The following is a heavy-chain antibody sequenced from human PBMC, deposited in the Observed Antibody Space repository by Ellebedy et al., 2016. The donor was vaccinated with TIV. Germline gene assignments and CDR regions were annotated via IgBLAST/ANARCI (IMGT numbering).Heavy chain of an antibody. CDR3: AHTLNSRSFDY. CDR1: GFSLSTSEIY. D-gene: IGHD2/OR15-2a*01. Sequence: SGPTLVKPTQTLTLTCTFSGFSLSTSEIYVSWIRQPPGKALEWLALIGWDDDKYYRTSLNTRLTITKDTSKNQVVLTMTNMDPVDTATYYCAHTLNSRSFDYWGQGTLVTVSS. J-gene: IGHJ4*02. CDR2: IGWDDDK. V-gene: IGHV2-70*12.